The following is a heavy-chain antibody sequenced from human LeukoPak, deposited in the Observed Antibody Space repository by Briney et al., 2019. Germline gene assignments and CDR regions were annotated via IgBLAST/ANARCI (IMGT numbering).Heavy chain of an antibody. CDR3: ARGRIAAAEYYFDY. D-gene: IGHD6-13*01. CDR1: GFTFSSYS. J-gene: IGHJ4*02. CDR2: ISSSSSTI. Sequence: GGSLRLSCAASGFTFSSYSMIWVRQAPGKGLEWVSYISSSSSTIYYADSVKGRFTISRDNAKNSLYLQMNSLRDEDTAVYYCARGRIAAAEYYFDYWGQGTLVTVSS. V-gene: IGHV3-48*02.